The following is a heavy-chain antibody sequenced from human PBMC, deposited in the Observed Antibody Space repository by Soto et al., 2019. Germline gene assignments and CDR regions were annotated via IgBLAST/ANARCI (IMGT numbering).Heavy chain of an antibody. CDR1: SDSIFTTNW. J-gene: IGHJ3*01. D-gene: IGHD3-16*01. V-gene: IGHV4-4*02. CDR3: ARKPDVATAKVGGGYVFDV. Sequence: QVQLEESGPGLVKPSGTLSLTCAASSDSIFTTNWCSWVRQSPGRGLQWIGDIYHSGSPKYNPSLKSRVSISIDKSKDRYFLNLTPVTAADTAVYYCARKPDVATAKVGGGYVFDVWGQGTMVTVSS. CDR2: IYHSGSP.